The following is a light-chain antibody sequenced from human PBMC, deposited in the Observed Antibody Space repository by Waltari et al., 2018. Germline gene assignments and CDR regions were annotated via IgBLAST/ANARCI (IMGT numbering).Light chain of an antibody. CDR3: CSYTSNSFSYV. CDR1: SSDVGVHNS. V-gene: IGLV2-14*01. J-gene: IGLJ1*01. Sequence: QSALTQPASVSGSPGQSIAISCTGTSSDVGVHNSVSWYQQHPGKAPKLMIYEVSNRPPGVSNRFSGSKSGNTASLTISGLQAEDEADYYCCSYTSNSFSYVFGTGTKVTVL. CDR2: EVS.